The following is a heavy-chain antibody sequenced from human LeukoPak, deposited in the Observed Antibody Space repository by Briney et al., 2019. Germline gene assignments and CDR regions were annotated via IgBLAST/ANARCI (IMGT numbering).Heavy chain of an antibody. CDR3: ARTYSTSSYNWFAP. V-gene: IGHV4-34*01. CDR2: ITHSGST. D-gene: IGHD6-6*01. Sequence: PSAPLTLSCAVYGHSFSGYYWSWLRKPPGKGLEWFGAITHSGSTTYHPSPMSLLTISVDTSKNQFSLRLSSVTAANTAVYYCARTYSTSSYNWFAPWGQGTLVTVSS. J-gene: IGHJ5*02. CDR1: GHSFSGYY.